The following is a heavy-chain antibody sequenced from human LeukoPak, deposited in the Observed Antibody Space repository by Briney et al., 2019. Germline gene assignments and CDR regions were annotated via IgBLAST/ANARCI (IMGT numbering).Heavy chain of an antibody. CDR2: ISGSGGST. D-gene: IGHD7-27*01. J-gene: IGHJ2*01. CDR1: GFTFSSYA. Sequence: PGGSLRLSCAASGFTFSSYAMSWVRQAPGKGLEWVSAISGSGGSTYYADSVKGRFTISRDNSKNTLYLQMNSLRAEDTAVYYCAKDLAGAPGDQLGIIGYFDLWGRGTLVTVSS. V-gene: IGHV3-23*01. CDR3: AKDLAGAPGDQLGIIGYFDL.